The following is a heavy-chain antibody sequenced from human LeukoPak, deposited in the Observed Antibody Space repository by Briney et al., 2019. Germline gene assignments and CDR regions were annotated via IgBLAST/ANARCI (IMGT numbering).Heavy chain of an antibody. V-gene: IGHV3-23*01. CDR3: ARRWTEGTYYFTFDY. J-gene: IGHJ4*02. Sequence: GGSLRLSCALSGFTFSNYAMSWVRQAPGKGLEWVSTISGSGDNTYFADSVKARFTISRDNSKNTLYLQMSSLRAEDTAVYYCARRWTEGTYYFTFDYWGQGTLVTVSS. CDR1: GFTFSNYA. D-gene: IGHD3-22*01. CDR2: ISGSGDNT.